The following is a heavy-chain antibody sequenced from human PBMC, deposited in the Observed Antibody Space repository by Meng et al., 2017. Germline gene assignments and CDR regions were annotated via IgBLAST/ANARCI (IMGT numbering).Heavy chain of an antibody. Sequence: VHLVGSGGGVVQPWRSLRLSCAASGFTFSSYAMHWVRQAPGKGLEWAAVISYDGSNKYYADSVKGRFTISRDNSKNTLYLQMNSLRAEDTAVYYCATMIVVNYWGQGTLVTVSS. J-gene: IGHJ4*02. D-gene: IGHD3-22*01. CDR2: ISYDGSNK. V-gene: IGHV3-30*01. CDR3: ATMIVVNY. CDR1: GFTFSSYA.